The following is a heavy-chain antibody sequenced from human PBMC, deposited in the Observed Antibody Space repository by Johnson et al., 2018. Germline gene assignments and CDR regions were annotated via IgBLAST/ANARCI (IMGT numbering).Heavy chain of an antibody. J-gene: IGHJ6*03. CDR1: GFTFSSYA. V-gene: IGHV3-30-3*01. Sequence: QVQLVESGGGVVQPGRSLRLSCAASGFTFSSYAMHWVRQAPGKGLEWVAVISYDGSNKYYADSVKGRFTISRDNSKNTLYLQMNSLRAEDTAVYYCARDLWCGESAGYMDVWGKGTTVTVSS. CDR2: ISYDGSNK. CDR3: ARDLWCGESAGYMDV. D-gene: IGHD3-10*01.